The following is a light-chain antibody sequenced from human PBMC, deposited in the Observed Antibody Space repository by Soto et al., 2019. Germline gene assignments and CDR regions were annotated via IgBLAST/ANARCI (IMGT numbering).Light chain of an antibody. CDR2: LDSDGSH. CDR3: QTRATVPDWV. V-gene: IGLV4-69*01. CDR1: SGHSTYA. Sequence: QLVLTQSPSASASLGASVKLTCTLSSGHSTYAIAWHQQQPEKGPRSLMKLDSDGSHSKGDGIPDRFSGSSAGAERYLTISSLPSEDEADYYCQTRATVPDWVFGGGTKLTVL. J-gene: IGLJ3*02.